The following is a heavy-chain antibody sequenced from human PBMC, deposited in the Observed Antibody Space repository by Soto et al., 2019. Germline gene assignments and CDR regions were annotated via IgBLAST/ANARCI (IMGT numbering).Heavy chain of an antibody. CDR3: AKGARPIAATDAFDI. CDR2: ISWNSGSI. D-gene: IGHD2-15*01. CDR1: GFTFDDYA. V-gene: IGHV3-9*01. J-gene: IGHJ3*02. Sequence: GGSLRLSCAASGFTFDDYAMHWVRQAPGKGLEWVSGISWNSGSIGYADSVKGRFTISRDNAKNSLYLQMNSLRAEDTALYYCAKGARPIAATDAFDIWGQGTMVTVSS.